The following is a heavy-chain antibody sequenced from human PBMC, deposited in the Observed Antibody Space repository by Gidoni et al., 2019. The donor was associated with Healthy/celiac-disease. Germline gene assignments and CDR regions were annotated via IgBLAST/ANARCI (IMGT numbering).Heavy chain of an antibody. CDR3: TRPGEWELQTDYYYYMDV. CDR2: IRSKANSYAT. D-gene: IGHD1-26*01. J-gene: IGHJ6*03. Sequence: EVQLVESGGGLVQPGGSLKLSCAASGFTFSGSAMHWVRQASGQGLEWVCRIRSKANSYATAYAASVKGRFTISRDDSKNTAYLQMNSLKTEDTAVYYCTRPGEWELQTDYYYYMDVWGKGTTVTVSS. CDR1: GFTFSGSA. V-gene: IGHV3-73*02.